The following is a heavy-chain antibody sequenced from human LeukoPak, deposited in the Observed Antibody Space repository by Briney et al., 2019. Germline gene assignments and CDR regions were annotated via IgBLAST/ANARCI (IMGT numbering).Heavy chain of an antibody. Sequence: EASVKVSCKASGYTFSTYRIIWVRQAPGQGLEWMGWISVYNGNTNYAQTLQGRVTMTTDTSTSTAYMELRSLTSDDTALYYCARGSSGWSFDYWGQGTLVTVSS. CDR2: ISVYNGNT. D-gene: IGHD6-13*01. V-gene: IGHV1-18*01. CDR3: ARGSSGWSFDY. CDR1: GYTFSTYR. J-gene: IGHJ4*02.